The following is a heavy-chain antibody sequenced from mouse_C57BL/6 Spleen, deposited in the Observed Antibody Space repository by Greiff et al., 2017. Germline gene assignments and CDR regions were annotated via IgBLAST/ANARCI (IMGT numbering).Heavy chain of an antibody. CDR1: GFNIQNTY. D-gene: IGHD4-1*01. CDR2: IDPANGNT. V-gene: IGHV14-3*01. Sequence: VQLQQSVAELVRPGASVKLSCTASGFNIQNTYMHWVKQRPEQGLEWIGRIDPANGNTKYAPKFQGKATITADTSSNTAYLQLSSLTSEDTAIYYCARRAGTPFDYWGQGTTLTVSS. CDR3: ARRAGTPFDY. J-gene: IGHJ2*01.